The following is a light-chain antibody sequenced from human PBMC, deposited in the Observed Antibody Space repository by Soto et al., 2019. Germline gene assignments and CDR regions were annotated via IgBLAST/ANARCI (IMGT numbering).Light chain of an antibody. V-gene: IGKV3-20*01. J-gene: IGKJ4*01. CDR2: GAS. Sequence: EIVLTQSPGTLSLSPGERATLSCRASQSVSSSYLAWYQQKPGQAPRLLIYGASSRATGIPDRFSGSGSGKDFTLTTSRLEPEDSAVYYCQQYGSSHLTFGGVTKV. CDR1: QSVSSSY. CDR3: QQYGSSHLT.